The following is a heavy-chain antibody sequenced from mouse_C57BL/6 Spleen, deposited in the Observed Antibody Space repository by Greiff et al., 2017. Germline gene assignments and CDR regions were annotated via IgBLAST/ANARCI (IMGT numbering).Heavy chain of an antibody. D-gene: IGHD1-1*01. CDR2: ISSGSSTI. CDR3: AFNEYGSSFYSMDD. CDR1: GFTFSDYG. Sequence: EVQRVESGGGLVKPGGSLKLSCAASGFTFSDYGMHWVRQAPEQGLEWVAYISSGSSTIYYADTVKGRFTIPRDNAKNTLFLQMTSLRSEDTAMYYCAFNEYGSSFYSMDDWGKGTSVTVSS. J-gene: IGHJ4*01. V-gene: IGHV5-17*01.